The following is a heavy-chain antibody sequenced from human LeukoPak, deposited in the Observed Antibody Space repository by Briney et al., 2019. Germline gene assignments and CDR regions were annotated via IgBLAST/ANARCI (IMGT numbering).Heavy chain of an antibody. CDR2: INRGGSET. CDR1: GFTFSDCW. Sequence: GGSLRLSCAVSGFTFSDCWMTWVRQAPGKGLEWVATINRGGSETYYMDSVKGRFTISRDDARNSLFLQMNGLRAEDAAVYYCADFDTGWGQGTLVTVSS. J-gene: IGHJ4*02. CDR3: ADFDTG. V-gene: IGHV3-7*01. D-gene: IGHD3-10*01.